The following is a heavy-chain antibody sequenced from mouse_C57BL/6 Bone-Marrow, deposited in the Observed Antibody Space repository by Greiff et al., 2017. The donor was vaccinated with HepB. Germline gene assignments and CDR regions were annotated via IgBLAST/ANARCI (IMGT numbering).Heavy chain of an antibody. V-gene: IGHV2-6-2*01. CDR2: IWSDGST. J-gene: IGHJ3*01. D-gene: IGHD1-1*01. CDR3: ARHGDYGSSPWFAY. Sequence: LVAPSQSLSITCTASGFSLTSYGVPWAREPPGKGLEWLVVIWSDGSTTYNSALKSRLSISKDNSKSQVFLKMTSLQTDDAAMYYCARHGDYGSSPWFAYWGQGTLVTVSA. CDR1: GFSLTSYG.